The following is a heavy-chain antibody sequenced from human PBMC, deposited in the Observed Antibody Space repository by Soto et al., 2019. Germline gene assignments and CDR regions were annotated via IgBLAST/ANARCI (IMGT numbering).Heavy chain of an antibody. CDR1: GYTFTSYY. D-gene: IGHD3-10*01. CDR3: ARELTMVRGRDGVPYYGMDV. CDR2: INPSGGST. V-gene: IGHV1-46*01. J-gene: IGHJ6*02. Sequence: ASVKVSCKASGYTFTSYYMHWVRQAPGQGLEWMGIINPSGGSTSYAQKFQGRVTMTRDTSTSTVYMELSSLRSEDTAVYYCARELTMVRGRDGVPYYGMDVWGQGTTVTVSS.